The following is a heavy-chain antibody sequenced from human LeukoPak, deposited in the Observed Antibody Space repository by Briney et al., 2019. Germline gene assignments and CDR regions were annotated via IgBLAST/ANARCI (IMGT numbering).Heavy chain of an antibody. V-gene: IGHV3-23*01. CDR1: GFTFSSYA. D-gene: IGHD3-10*01. CDR2: ISGSGGST. Sequence: PGGSLRLSCAASGFTFSSYAMSWVRQAPGKGLEWVSAISGSGGSTYYADSVKGRFTISRDNSKNTLYLQMNSLRAEDTAVYYCAKDHITMVRGVNPAGFDYWGQGTLVTVSS. CDR3: AKDHITMVRGVNPAGFDY. J-gene: IGHJ4*02.